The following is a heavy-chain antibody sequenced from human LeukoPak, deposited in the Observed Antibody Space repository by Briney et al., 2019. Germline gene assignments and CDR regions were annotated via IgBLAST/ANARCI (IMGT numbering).Heavy chain of an antibody. Sequence: GASVKVSCKASGYTFNTDGISWVRQAPGQGLEWMAWISTYNGDTNYAQKLQGRVTITKDTSTSTVYMELRSPTSDDTAVYYCARRGPYRYFDYWGQGTLVIVSS. V-gene: IGHV1-18*01. CDR2: ISTYNGDT. CDR3: ARRGPYRYFDY. J-gene: IGHJ4*02. CDR1: GYTFNTDG. D-gene: IGHD3-16*02.